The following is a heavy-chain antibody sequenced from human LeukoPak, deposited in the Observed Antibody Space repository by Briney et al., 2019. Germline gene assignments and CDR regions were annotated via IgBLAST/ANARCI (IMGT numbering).Heavy chain of an antibody. V-gene: IGHV3-23*01. Sequence: GGSLRLSCAASGFTFSSYAMSWVRQAPGKGLEWVSAISGSSGYTCYADSVKGRFTISRDNSKNTLYLQMNSLRAEDTAVYYCAKGGIDAFDIWGQGTMVTVSS. CDR1: GFTFSSYA. CDR3: AKGGIDAFDI. J-gene: IGHJ3*02. D-gene: IGHD3-16*01. CDR2: ISGSSGYT.